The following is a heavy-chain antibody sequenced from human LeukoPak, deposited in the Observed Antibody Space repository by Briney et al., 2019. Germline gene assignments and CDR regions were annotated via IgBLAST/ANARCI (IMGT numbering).Heavy chain of an antibody. CDR3: ARARVFVPTPPYGTPYFEY. D-gene: IGHD2-8*01. CDR2: INSRGDTV. V-gene: IGHV3-48*01. CDR1: GFIFSSYS. J-gene: IGHJ4*02. Sequence: GGSLRLSCEASGFIFSSYSMNWVRQAPGKGLEWLSHINSRGDTVFYADPVKGRFTVSRDNAKNSLFLQMNSLRADDTAVYYCARARVFVPTPPYGTPYFEYWGQGTLVTVSS.